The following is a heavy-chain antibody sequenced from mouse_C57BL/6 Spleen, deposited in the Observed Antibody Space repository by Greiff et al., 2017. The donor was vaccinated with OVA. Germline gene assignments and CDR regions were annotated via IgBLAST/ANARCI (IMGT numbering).Heavy chain of an antibody. CDR1: GYTFTSYW. Sequence: QVQLQQSGAELVKPGASVKLSCKASGYTFTSYWMQWVKQRPGQGLEWIGEIDPSDSYTNYNQKFKGKATLTVDTSSSTAYMQLSSLTSEDSAVYYCARVSNSLAMDYWGQGTSVTVSS. V-gene: IGHV1-50*01. D-gene: IGHD2-5*01. CDR3: ARVSNSLAMDY. CDR2: IDPSDSYT. J-gene: IGHJ4*01.